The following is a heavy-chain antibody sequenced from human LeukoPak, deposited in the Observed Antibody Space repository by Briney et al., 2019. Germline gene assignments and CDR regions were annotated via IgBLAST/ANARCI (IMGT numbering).Heavy chain of an antibody. V-gene: IGHV4-39*01. Sequence: PSETLSLTCTVSGGSISSSSYYWGWIRQPPGKGLEWIGSIFYSGSAYYTPSLKSRVTISIDTSKNQFSLKLNSVTAADTAVYYCAKQSATSSVNDYWGQGTLVTVSS. CDR1: GGSISSSSYY. CDR3: AKQSATSSVNDY. CDR2: IFYSGSA. J-gene: IGHJ4*02. D-gene: IGHD4-17*01.